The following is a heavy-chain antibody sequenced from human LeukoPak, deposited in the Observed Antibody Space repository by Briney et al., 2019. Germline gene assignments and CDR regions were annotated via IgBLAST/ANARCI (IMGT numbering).Heavy chain of an antibody. J-gene: IGHJ4*02. CDR1: GFTFSSYA. V-gene: IGHV3-21*01. CDR3: ARDSRTTGTTSLDY. CDR2: ISSSSSYI. Sequence: GGSLRLSCAASGFTFSSYAMSWVRQAPGKGLEWVSSISSSSSYIYYADSVKGRFTISRDNAKNSLYLQMNSLRAEDTAVYYCARDSRTTGTTSLDYWGQGTLVTVSS. D-gene: IGHD1-1*01.